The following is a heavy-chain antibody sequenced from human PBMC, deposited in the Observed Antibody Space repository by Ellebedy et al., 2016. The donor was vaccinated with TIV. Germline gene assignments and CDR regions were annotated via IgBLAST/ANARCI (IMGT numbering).Heavy chain of an antibody. CDR2: INQDGSAK. Sequence: PGGSLRLSCAASGFTFSNSYMHWVRQAPGKGLEWVANINQDGSAKYYVDSVRGRFTISRDNGKNSLYLQMNSLRVEDTSVYYCVRGSGSICDYWGQGTLVTVSS. CDR3: VRGSGSICDY. D-gene: IGHD3-3*01. V-gene: IGHV3-7*01. CDR1: GFTFSNSY. J-gene: IGHJ4*02.